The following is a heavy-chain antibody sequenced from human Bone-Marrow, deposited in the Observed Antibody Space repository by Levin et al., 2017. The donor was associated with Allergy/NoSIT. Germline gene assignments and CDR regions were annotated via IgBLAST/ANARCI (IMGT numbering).Heavy chain of an antibody. D-gene: IGHD3-16*01. Sequence: PSETLSLTCAVSGGSISSRNWWTWVRQPPGKGLEWIGEIFHTGSTNYNPSLLSRVTISVDNSKSYFSLKLTSVTAADTAIYFCARINPGYYYGLDVWGQGTTVTVSS. CDR2: IFHTGST. V-gene: IGHV4-4*02. CDR3: ARINPGYYYGLDV. J-gene: IGHJ6*02. CDR1: GGSISSRNW.